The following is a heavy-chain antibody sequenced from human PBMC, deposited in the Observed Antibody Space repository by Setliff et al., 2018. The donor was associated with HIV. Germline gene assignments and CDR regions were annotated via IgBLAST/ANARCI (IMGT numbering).Heavy chain of an antibody. CDR1: GFTFSSYA. D-gene: IGHD3-3*01. Sequence: PGGSLRLSCSASGFTFSSYAMHWVRQAPGKGLEYVSAISSNGGSTYYADSVKGRFTISRDNSKNTLYLQMSSLRAEDTAVYYCARPGTRWSFGYWGQGILVTVSS. V-gene: IGHV3-64D*09. CDR2: ISSNGGST. CDR3: ARPGTRWSFGY. J-gene: IGHJ4*02.